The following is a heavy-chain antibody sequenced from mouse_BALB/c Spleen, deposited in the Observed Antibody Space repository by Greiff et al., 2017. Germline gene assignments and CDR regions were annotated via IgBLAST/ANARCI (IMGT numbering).Heavy chain of an antibody. D-gene: IGHD1-1*01. CDR1: GFTFSSYG. Sequence: EVQVVESGGDLVKPGGSLKLSCAASGFTFSSYGMSWVRQTPDKRLEWVATISSGGSYTYYPDSVKGRFTISRDNAKNTLYLQMSSLKSEDTAMYYCARNYGSSYWYFDVWGAGTTVTVSA. J-gene: IGHJ1*01. CDR3: ARNYGSSYWYFDV. V-gene: IGHV5-6*01. CDR2: ISSGGSYT.